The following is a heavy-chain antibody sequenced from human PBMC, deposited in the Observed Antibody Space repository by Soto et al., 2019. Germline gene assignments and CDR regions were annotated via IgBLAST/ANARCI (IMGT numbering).Heavy chain of an antibody. CDR1: GFTFSSYA. J-gene: IGHJ4*02. CDR3: AKATKANNHYYPRNSVFR. V-gene: IGHV3-23*01. Sequence: GGSLRLSCAASGFTFSSYAMSWVRQAPGKGLEWVSAISGSGGSTYYADSVKGRFTISRDNSKNTLYLQMNSLRAEDTAVYYCAKATKANNHYYPRNSVFRWGQGTLVTVSS. CDR2: ISGSGGST. D-gene: IGHD1-26*01.